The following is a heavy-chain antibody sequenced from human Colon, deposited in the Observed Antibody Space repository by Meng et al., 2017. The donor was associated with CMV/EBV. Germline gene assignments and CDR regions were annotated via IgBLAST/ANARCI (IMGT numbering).Heavy chain of an antibody. J-gene: IGHJ4*02. CDR1: GFTFSRYW. V-gene: IGHV3-7*01. D-gene: IGHD1-1*01. Sequence: GESLKISCVASGFTFSRYWMAWVRQVPGKGLEWVANIKKEGFEKNYVDSVKGRFTISRDNARNTLYLQMNSLRAEDTAVYYCARDRNWIFDYWGRGTLVTVSS. CDR2: IKKEGFEK. CDR3: ARDRNWIFDY.